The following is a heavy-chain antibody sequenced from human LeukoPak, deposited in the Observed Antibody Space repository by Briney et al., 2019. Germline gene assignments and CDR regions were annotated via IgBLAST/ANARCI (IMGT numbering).Heavy chain of an antibody. D-gene: IGHD2-2*02. CDR2: IYSGGST. CDR1: GFTVSSNY. Sequence: PGGSLRLSCAASGFTVSSNYMSWVRQAPGKGLEWVSVIYSGGSTYYADSVKGRFTISRDNSKNTLYLQMNSLRAEDTAVYYCARDRGYCSGTSCYRWFDPWGQGTLVTVSS. CDR3: ARDRGYCSGTSCYRWFDP. V-gene: IGHV3-53*01. J-gene: IGHJ5*02.